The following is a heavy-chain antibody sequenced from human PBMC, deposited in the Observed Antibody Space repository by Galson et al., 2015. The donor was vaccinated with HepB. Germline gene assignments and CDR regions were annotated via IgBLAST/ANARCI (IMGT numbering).Heavy chain of an antibody. CDR3: ASLAFSIAAAGTDYYMDV. CDR1: GYTFTSYD. D-gene: IGHD6-13*01. CDR2: MNPNSGNT. V-gene: IGHV1-8*01. J-gene: IGHJ6*03. Sequence: SVKVSCKASGYTFTSYDINWVRQATGQGLEWMGWMNPNSGNTGYAQKFQGRVTMTRNTSISTAYMELSSLRSEDTAVYYCASLAFSIAAAGTDYYMDVWGKGTTVTVSS.